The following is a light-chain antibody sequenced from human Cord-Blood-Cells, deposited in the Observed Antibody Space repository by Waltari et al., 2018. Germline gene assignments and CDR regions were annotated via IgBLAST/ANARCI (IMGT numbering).Light chain of an antibody. CDR1: TSDDGSYNR. Sequence: QSPLTQPPSESGSPGQSVTIPCTGTTSDDGSYNRVSWYQQPPGTAPKLMIYEVSNRPSGVPDRFSGSKSGNTASLTISGLQAEDEADYYCSSYTSSSTFVFGTGTKVTVL. CDR2: EVS. CDR3: SSYTSSSTFV. J-gene: IGLJ1*01. V-gene: IGLV2-18*02.